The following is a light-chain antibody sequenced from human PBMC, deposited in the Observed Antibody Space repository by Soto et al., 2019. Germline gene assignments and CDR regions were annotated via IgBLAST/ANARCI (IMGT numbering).Light chain of an antibody. CDR3: QQRSNWPPSIT. CDR1: QSISSF. Sequence: VVLTQSPATLSFSPCEIATLSCSSIQSISSFLAWYQQKPGQAPRLLIYGASNRATGIPARFSGSGSGTDFTLTISSLEPGDFAVYYCQQRSNWPPSITFGQGTRLEIK. CDR2: GAS. V-gene: IGKV3-11*01. J-gene: IGKJ5*01.